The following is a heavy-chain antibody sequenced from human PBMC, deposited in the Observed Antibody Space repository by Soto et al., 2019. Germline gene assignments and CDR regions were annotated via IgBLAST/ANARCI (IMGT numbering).Heavy chain of an antibody. CDR3: ASYGSCGDGY. CDR1: GGSISSYY. J-gene: IGHJ4*02. D-gene: IGHD3-10*01. CDR2: IYYSGSP. Sequence: SETLSLTCTVSGGSISSYYWSWIRQPPGKGLEWIGYIYYSGSPNYNPSLKSRVTISVDTSKNQFSLKLSSVTAADTAVYYCASYGSCGDGYWGQGSLVTVSS. V-gene: IGHV4-59*03.